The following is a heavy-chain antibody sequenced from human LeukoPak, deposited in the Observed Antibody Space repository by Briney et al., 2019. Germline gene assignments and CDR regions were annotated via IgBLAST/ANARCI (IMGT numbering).Heavy chain of an antibody. D-gene: IGHD2-2*01. J-gene: IGHJ3*02. V-gene: IGHV1-18*01. CDR2: IKPFNDKP. CDR1: GYTFSSYD. Sequence: ASVKVSCKASGYTFSSYDITWVRQAPGQGLDGVGWIKPFNDKPNNAQKFQGRVAMTTDTSTSTAYMELRSLRSDDTAVYYCARDRCSSTSCYLLAPLGNSPDAFDIWGQGTMVTVFS. CDR3: ARDRCSSTSCYLLAPLGNSPDAFDI.